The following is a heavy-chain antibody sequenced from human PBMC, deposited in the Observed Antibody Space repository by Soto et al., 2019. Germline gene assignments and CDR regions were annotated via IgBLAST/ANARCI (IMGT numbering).Heavy chain of an antibody. V-gene: IGHV4-34*01. CDR1: GGSFSGYY. D-gene: IGHD1-1*01. J-gene: IGHJ4*02. CDR2: INHSGST. Sequence: SETLSLTCAVYGGSFSGYYWSWIRQPPGKGLEWIGEINHSGSTNYNLSLKSRVTISVDTSKNQFSLKLSSVTAEDTAVYYCARNIGGKEATGNMGFDHWGQGTPVTVSS. CDR3: ARNIGGKEATGNMGFDH.